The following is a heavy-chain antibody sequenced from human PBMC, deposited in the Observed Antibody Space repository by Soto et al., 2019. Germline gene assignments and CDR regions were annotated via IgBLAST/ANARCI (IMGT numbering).Heavy chain of an antibody. CDR2: ISSSSSYT. Sequence: GGSLRLSFAASGFTFSDYYMSWIRQAPGKGLEWVSYISSSSSYTNYADSVKGRFTISRDNAKNSLYLQMNSLRAEDTAVYYCARGLRGGTLTIDYWGQGTLVTVSS. J-gene: IGHJ4*02. V-gene: IGHV3-11*05. CDR3: ARGLRGGTLTIDY. D-gene: IGHD2-15*01. CDR1: GFTFSDYY.